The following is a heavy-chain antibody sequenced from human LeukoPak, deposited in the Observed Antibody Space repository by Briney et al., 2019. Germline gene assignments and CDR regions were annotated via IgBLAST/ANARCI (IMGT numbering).Heavy chain of an antibody. CDR3: ASQTGYSSSWYSPIFDY. CDR1: GFTFSSYW. V-gene: IGHV3-7*01. D-gene: IGHD6-13*01. CDR2: IKQDGSEK. Sequence: GGSLRLSCAASGFTFSSYWMSWVRQAPGKGLEWVANIKQDGSEKYYVDSVKGRFTISRDNAKNSLYLQMNSLRAEDTAVYYCASQTGYSSSWYSPIFDYWGQGTLVTVSS. J-gene: IGHJ4*02.